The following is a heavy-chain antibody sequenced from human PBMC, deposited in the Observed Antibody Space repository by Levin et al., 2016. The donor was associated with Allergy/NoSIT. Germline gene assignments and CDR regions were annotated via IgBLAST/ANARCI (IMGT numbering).Heavy chain of an antibody. CDR3: ATGLDVLPGGYGYPSYQVLGV. D-gene: IGHD3-22*01. CDR1: GDTFNSNA. J-gene: IGHJ6*02. Sequence: SVKVSCKASGDTFNSNAISWVRQAPGQGLEWMGRIIPIGDVATYAQKFQGRVTITADKTTSTAYMELRRLTSEDTSVYYCATGLDVLPGGYGYPSYQVLGVWGQGTSVTVS. CDR2: IIPIGDVA. V-gene: IGHV1-69*04.